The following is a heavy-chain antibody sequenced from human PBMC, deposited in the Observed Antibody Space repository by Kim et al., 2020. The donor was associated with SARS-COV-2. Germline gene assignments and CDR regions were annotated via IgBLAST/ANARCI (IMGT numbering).Heavy chain of an antibody. J-gene: IGHJ3*01. D-gene: IGHD4-17*01. Sequence: GESLKISCKGSGYSFSTYWIGWVRQMPGKGLEFMAIMYPGDSDTRYSPSFQGQVTISADKSISTAYLQWDSLKASDSAMYYCARLTPAVTMSGHAFDLWGQGTMVIVSS. CDR2: MYPGDSDT. CDR1: GYSFSTYW. CDR3: ARLTPAVTMSGHAFDL. V-gene: IGHV5-51*01.